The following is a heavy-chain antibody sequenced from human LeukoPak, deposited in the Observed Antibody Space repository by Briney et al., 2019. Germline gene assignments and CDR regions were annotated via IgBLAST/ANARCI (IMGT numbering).Heavy chain of an antibody. CDR1: GFTVSSNY. D-gene: IGHD3-22*01. V-gene: IGHV3-66*01. J-gene: IGHJ4*02. CDR3: ARDYYDSSGYYGFDY. Sequence: GGSLRLSCAASGFTVSSNYMSSVRQAPGKGLEWVSVIYSGGSTYYADSVKGRFTISRDNSKNTLYLQMNSLRAEDTAVYYCARDYYDSSGYYGFDYWGQGTLVTVSS. CDR2: IYSGGST.